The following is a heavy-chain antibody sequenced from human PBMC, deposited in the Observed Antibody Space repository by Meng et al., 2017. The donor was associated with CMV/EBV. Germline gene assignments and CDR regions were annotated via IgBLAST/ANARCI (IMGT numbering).Heavy chain of an antibody. D-gene: IGHD1-26*01. Sequence: SVKVSCKASGGTFSSYAISWVRQAPGQGLEWMGRIIPILGIANYAQKFQGRVTITADKSTSTAYMELSSLRSEDTAVYYCARAYVSQWVYYYGMDVWGQGTTVTVSS. CDR3: ARAYVSQWVYYYGMDV. CDR2: IIPILGIA. V-gene: IGHV1-69*04. CDR1: GGTFSSYA. J-gene: IGHJ6*02.